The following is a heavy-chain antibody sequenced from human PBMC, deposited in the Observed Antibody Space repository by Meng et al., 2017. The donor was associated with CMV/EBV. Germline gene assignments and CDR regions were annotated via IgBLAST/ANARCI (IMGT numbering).Heavy chain of an antibody. CDR3: AHRGSYGYHGY. J-gene: IGHJ4*02. CDR1: GLSRRTRGVG. V-gene: IGHV2-5*02. Sequence: GEAGRGRPVACTVGGLSRRTRGVGGGWMRQPPGKALEWLALSYWDDDKRYSPSLKSRLTITKDTSKNQVVLTMTNMDPVDTATYYCAHRGSYGYHGYWGQGTLVTVSS. CDR2: SYWDDDK. D-gene: IGHD5-18*01.